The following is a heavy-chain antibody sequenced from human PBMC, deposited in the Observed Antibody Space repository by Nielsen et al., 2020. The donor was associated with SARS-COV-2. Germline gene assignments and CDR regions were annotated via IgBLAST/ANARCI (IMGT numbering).Heavy chain of an antibody. CDR1: GFTFSDYY. CDR2: ISSSSTI. CDR3: AREEGRYSGYFDY. V-gene: IGHV3-69-1*01. Sequence: GGSLRFSCAASGFTFSDYYMNWVRQAPGKGLEWVSSISSSSTIYYADSVKGRFTISRDNAKNSLYLQMNSLRAEDTAVYYCAREEGRYSGYFDYWGQGTLVTVSS. J-gene: IGHJ4*02. D-gene: IGHD5-12*01.